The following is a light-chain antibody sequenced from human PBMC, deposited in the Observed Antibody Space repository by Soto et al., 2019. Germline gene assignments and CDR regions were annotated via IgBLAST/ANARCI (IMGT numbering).Light chain of an antibody. CDR3: AAWDDSLSGYV. CDR1: SSNIGSNY. V-gene: IGLV1-47*01. J-gene: IGLJ1*01. CDR2: RNN. Sequence: QSVLTQPPSASGTPGQRVTISCSGSSSNIGSNYVYWYQQLPGTAPKLLIYRNNQRPSGVPDRFSGSKSGTSASLAISGLRSEDKADYYCAAWDDSLSGYVVGTGTKVTVL.